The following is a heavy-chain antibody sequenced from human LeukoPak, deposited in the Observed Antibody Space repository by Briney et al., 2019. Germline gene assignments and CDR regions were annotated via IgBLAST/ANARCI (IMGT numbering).Heavy chain of an antibody. V-gene: IGHV4-59*12. Sequence: KPSETLSLTCTVSGGSISTYYWSWIRQPPGKGLEWIGYIYYTGSTNYNPSLKSRVTISVDTSKNQFSLKLSSVTAADTAVYYCARVGYSGYDYRGYFDYWGRGTLVTVSS. CDR2: IYYTGST. CDR1: GGSISTYY. CDR3: ARVGYSGYDYRGYFDY. J-gene: IGHJ4*02. D-gene: IGHD5-12*01.